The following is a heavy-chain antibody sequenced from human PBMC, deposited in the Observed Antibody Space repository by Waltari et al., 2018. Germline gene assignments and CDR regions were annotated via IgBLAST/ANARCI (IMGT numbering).Heavy chain of an antibody. V-gene: IGHV3-33*01. CDR3: ARVRQLDDAFDI. CDR2: IWYDGSNK. Sequence: QVQLVESGGGVVQPGRSLRLSCAASGFTFSSYGMHWVRQAPGKGLGWVAVIWYDGSNKYYADSVKGRFTISRDNSKNTLYLQMNSLRAEDTAVYYCARVRQLDDAFDIWGQGTMVTVSS. J-gene: IGHJ3*02. D-gene: IGHD6-6*01. CDR1: GFTFSSYG.